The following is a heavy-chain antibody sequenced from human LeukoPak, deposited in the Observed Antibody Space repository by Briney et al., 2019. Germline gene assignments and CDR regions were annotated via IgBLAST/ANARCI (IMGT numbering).Heavy chain of an antibody. Sequence: PSETLSLTCTVSGGSISSYYWSWIRQPPGKGLEWIGYIYYSGSTNYNPSLKSRVTISVDTSKNQFSLKLSSVTAADTAAYYCARGPDRYSYYYGSGGDDYFDYWGQGTLVTVSS. CDR3: ARGPDRYSYYYGSGGDDYFDY. CDR2: IYYSGST. D-gene: IGHD3-10*01. CDR1: GGSISSYY. V-gene: IGHV4-59*01. J-gene: IGHJ4*02.